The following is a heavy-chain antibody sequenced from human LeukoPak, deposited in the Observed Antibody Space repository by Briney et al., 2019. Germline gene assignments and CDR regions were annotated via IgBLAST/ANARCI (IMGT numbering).Heavy chain of an antibody. J-gene: IGHJ4*02. CDR3: ARVPYYYGSGSYYPYFDY. D-gene: IGHD3-10*01. Sequence: GGSLRLSCAASGFTFSSYWMHWVRQAPGKGLVWVSRTNSDGSSTSYADSVKGRFTISRDNAKNTLYLQMNSLRAEDTAVYYCARVPYYYGSGSYYPYFDYWGQGTLVTVSS. CDR1: GFTFSSYW. V-gene: IGHV3-74*01. CDR2: TNSDGSST.